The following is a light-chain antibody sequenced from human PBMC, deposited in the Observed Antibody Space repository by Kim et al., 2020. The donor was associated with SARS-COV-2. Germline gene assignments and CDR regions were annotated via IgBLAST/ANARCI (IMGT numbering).Light chain of an antibody. CDR2: QDT. J-gene: IGLJ2*01. Sequence: SGQTASITCSGDKLGDKYACWYQQKPGQAPVLVIYQDTKRPSGIPERFSGSNSGNTATLTISGTQAMDEADYYCQAWDSNSFYVVFGGGTKLTVL. V-gene: IGLV3-1*01. CDR3: QAWDSNSFYVV. CDR1: KLGDKY.